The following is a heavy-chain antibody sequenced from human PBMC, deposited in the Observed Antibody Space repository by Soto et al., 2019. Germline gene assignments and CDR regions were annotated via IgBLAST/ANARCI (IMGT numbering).Heavy chain of an antibody. D-gene: IGHD1-26*01. V-gene: IGHV4-39*07. Sequence: TSETLSLTCTVSGGSISSSSYCWGWIRQPPGKGLEWIGYIYYSGSTYYNPSLKSRVTISVDTSKNQFSLKLSSVTAADTAVYYCARVARSWPSRDYYYYYYMDVWGKGTTVTVSS. CDR1: GGSISSSSYC. CDR2: IYYSGST. J-gene: IGHJ6*03. CDR3: ARVARSWPSRDYYYYYYMDV.